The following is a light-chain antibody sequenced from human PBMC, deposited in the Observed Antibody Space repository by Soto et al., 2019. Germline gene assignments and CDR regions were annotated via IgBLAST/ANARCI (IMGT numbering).Light chain of an antibody. J-gene: IGKJ4*01. CDR1: QRITTY. CDR3: QQSNTAPLT. CDR2: TAS. Sequence: DIQMTQSPSSLSASVGDRVTITCRARQRITTYLSWYQQKPGKAPKLLIHTASILQSGVPSRFSGSGSGTDFTLTISSLQPEDFATYYCQQSNTAPLTFGGGTKVEIK. V-gene: IGKV1-39*01.